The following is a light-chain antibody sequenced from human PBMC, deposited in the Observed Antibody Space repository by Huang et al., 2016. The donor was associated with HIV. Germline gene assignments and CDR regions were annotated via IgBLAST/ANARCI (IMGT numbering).Light chain of an antibody. V-gene: IGKV1-9*01. J-gene: IGKJ4*01. CDR3: QQLNSYPPT. CDR1: QGVSSY. Sequence: IQLTQSPSSLSASVGDRVTITCRASQGVSSYLAWYQQKPGKAPKLLIYAASTLQSGVPSRFSGSGSGTDFTLTISSLQPVDFATYYCQQLNSYPPTFGGGTKVGIK. CDR2: AAS.